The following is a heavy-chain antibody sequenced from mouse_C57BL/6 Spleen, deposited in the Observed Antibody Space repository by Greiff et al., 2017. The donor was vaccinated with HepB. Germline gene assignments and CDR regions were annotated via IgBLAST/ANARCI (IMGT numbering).Heavy chain of an antibody. V-gene: IGHV1-50*01. Sequence: VKLQQPGAELVKPGASVKLSCKASGYTFTSYWMQWVKQRPGQGLEWIGEIDPSDSYTNYNQKFKGKATLTVDTSSSTAYMQLSSLTSEDSAVYYCASLYYFDYWGQGTTLTVSS. CDR3: ASLYYFDY. CDR1: GYTFTSYW. J-gene: IGHJ2*01. CDR2: IDPSDSYT.